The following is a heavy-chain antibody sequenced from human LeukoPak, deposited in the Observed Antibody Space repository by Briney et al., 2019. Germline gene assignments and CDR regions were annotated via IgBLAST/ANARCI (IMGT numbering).Heavy chain of an antibody. J-gene: IGHJ4*02. V-gene: IGHV3-30*18. CDR1: GFTFSSFG. CDR3: AKAGPGYSSGWIDY. CDR2: MSYVGSNK. Sequence: GGSLRLSCAASGFTFSSFGMHWVRQAPGKGLEWVTFMSYVGSNKDYADSVKGRFTISRDTSKNTLYLQMNSLKPEDTAVYYCAKAGPGYSSGWIDYRGQGALVTVSS. D-gene: IGHD6-19*01.